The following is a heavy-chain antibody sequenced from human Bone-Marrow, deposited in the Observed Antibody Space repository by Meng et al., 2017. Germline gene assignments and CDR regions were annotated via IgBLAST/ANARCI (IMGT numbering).Heavy chain of an antibody. CDR1: GFTFSNAW. CDR3: TTDSSGYYDFDY. Sequence: GESLKISCAASGFTFSNAWMSWVRQAPGKGLEWVGRIKSKTDGGTTDYAAPVKGRFTISRDDSKNTLYLQMNSLKTEDTAVYYCTTDSSGYYDFDYWGQGTQVTVSS. D-gene: IGHD3-22*01. J-gene: IGHJ4*02. V-gene: IGHV3-15*01. CDR2: IKSKTDGGTT.